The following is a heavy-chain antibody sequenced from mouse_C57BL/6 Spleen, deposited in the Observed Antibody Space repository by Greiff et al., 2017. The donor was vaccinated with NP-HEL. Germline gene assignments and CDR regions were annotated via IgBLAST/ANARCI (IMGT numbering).Heavy chain of an antibody. CDR2: FHPYNDDT. CDR3: ARKGDSSGYGSWFAY. J-gene: IGHJ3*01. CDR1: GYTFTTYP. Sequence: VQLQESGAELVKPGASVKMSCKASGYTFTTYPIEWMKQNHGKSLEWIGNFHPYNDDTKYNEKFKGKATLTVEKSSSTVYLELSRLTSDDSAVYYWARKGDSSGYGSWFAYWGQGTLVTVSA. D-gene: IGHD3-2*02. V-gene: IGHV1-47*01.